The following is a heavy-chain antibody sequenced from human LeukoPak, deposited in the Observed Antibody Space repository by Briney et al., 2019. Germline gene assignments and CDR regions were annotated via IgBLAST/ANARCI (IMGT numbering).Heavy chain of an antibody. CDR2: TNPNSGGT. J-gene: IGHJ3*02. CDR3: ARRAREYSHDAFDI. V-gene: IGHV1-2*02. Sequence: ASVKVSCKASGYTFTGYYMHWVRQAPGQGLEWMGWTNPNSGGTNYAQKFQGRVTMTRDTSISTAYMELSRLRSDDTAVYYCARRAREYSHDAFDIWGQGTMVTVSS. D-gene: IGHD5-18*01. CDR1: GYTFTGYY.